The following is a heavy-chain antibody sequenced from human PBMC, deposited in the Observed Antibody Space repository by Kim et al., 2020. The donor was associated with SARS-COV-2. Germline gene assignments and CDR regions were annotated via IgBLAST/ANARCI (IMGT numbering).Heavy chain of an antibody. CDR2: ITNISNYI. J-gene: IGHJ4*02. V-gene: IGHV3-21*01. Sequence: GGSLRLSCAASGFTFRTYSMNWVRQAPGKGLEWVASITNISNYIFYADSVKGRFTISRDNEKNFLYLQMNSLRAEDTAVYYCAGGILSLYDHWGQGTLVTVPS. CDR1: GFTFRTYS. CDR3: AGGILSLYDH. D-gene: IGHD5-18*01.